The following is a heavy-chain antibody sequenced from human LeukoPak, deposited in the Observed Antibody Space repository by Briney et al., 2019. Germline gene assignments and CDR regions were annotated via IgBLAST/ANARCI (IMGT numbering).Heavy chain of an antibody. Sequence: GGSLRLSCAASGFIFRSYAMSWVRQAPGKGLEWVSSISSSSSYIYYADSVKGRFTISRDNAKNSLYLQMNSLRAEDTAVYYCARYRVGAAGRDAFDIWGQGTMVTVSS. J-gene: IGHJ3*02. CDR3: ARYRVGAAGRDAFDI. V-gene: IGHV3-21*01. CDR1: GFIFRSYA. CDR2: ISSSSSYI. D-gene: IGHD6-13*01.